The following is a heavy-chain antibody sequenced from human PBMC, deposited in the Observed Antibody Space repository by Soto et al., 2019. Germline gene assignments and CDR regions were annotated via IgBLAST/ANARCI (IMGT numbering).Heavy chain of an antibody. CDR3: ARVRYYGSGSNRGAFDI. CDR2: IIPILGIA. Sequence: QVQLVQSGAEVKKPGSSVKVSCKASGGTFSSYTISWVRQAPGQGLEWMGRIIPILGIANYAQKFQGRVTITADKSTSTAYMELSSLGSEDTAVYYCARVRYYGSGSNRGAFDIWGQGTMVTVSS. D-gene: IGHD3-10*01. J-gene: IGHJ3*02. CDR1: GGTFSSYT. V-gene: IGHV1-69*02.